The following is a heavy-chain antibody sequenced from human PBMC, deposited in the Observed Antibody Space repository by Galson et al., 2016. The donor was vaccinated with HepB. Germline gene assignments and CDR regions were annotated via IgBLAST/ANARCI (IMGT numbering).Heavy chain of an antibody. J-gene: IGHJ4*02. CDR2: IDWDDVK. D-gene: IGHD3-16*01. CDR3: ARIGAGQIDY. Sequence: PALVKPTQTLTLTCTFSGFSLTTSGMSVTWIRQPPGGALEWLALIDWDDVKYYTTSLRTRLTISKDTSKNQVVLTMTNMDPVDTGTYYCARIGAGQIDYWGQGTLVTVSS. V-gene: IGHV2-70*01. CDR1: GFSLTTSGMS.